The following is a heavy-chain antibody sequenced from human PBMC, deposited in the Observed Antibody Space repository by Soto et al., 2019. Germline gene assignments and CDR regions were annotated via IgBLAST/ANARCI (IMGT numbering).Heavy chain of an antibody. CDR2: IDPSDSYT. CDR3: AKLLDRGSYYSSSPRGLGMDV. CDR1: GYSFTSYW. V-gene: IGHV5-10-1*01. J-gene: IGHJ6*02. Sequence: GESLKISCKGSGYSFTSYWISWVRQMPGKGLEWMGRIDPSDSYTNYSPSFQGHVTISADKSISTAYLQLSSLKASDTPMYSCAKLLDRGSYYSSSPRGLGMDVCGQGTTVTVS. D-gene: IGHD3-10*01.